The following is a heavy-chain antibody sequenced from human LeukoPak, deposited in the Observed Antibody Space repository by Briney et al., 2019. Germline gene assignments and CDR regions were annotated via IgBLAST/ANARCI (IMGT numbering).Heavy chain of an antibody. V-gene: IGHV4-39*01. J-gene: IGHJ4*02. CDR3: EGADREEAYNHRIDY. CDR1: AGPISSTSYY. D-gene: IGHD1-1*01. Sequence: SETLSLTCTVSAGPISSTSYYWGWIRQSPGKGLEWIGSIYYSGDTYYNPSLKSRVTISVDTSKNQFSLKVTSVTAADTAVYYCEGADREEAYNHRIDYWGQGTLVTVSS. CDR2: IYYSGDT.